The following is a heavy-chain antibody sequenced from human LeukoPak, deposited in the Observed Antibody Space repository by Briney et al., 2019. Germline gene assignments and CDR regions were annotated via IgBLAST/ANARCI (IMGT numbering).Heavy chain of an antibody. CDR2: ISGSGGST. V-gene: IGHV3-23*01. Sequence: GGSLRLSCVASGLTFSSYALSWVRQAPGEGLEWVSAISGSGGSTYYADSVKGRFTISRDNSKNTLYLQMNSLRAEDTAVYHCAKDLEGSYYDAFDIWGQGTMVTVSS. CDR1: GLTFSSYA. J-gene: IGHJ3*02. D-gene: IGHD1-26*01. CDR3: AKDLEGSYYDAFDI.